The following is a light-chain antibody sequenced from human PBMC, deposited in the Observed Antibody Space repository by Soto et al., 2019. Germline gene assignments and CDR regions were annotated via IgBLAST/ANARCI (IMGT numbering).Light chain of an antibody. V-gene: IGKV3-20*01. CDR2: GAS. J-gene: IGKJ2*01. Sequence: EIVLTQSPGTLSLSPGERATLSCRASQSVSISDLAWYQQKPGQPPRLIIYGASSRATGIPDRFSVSGSGTAFTLTISTLDHEDLAVYYCQQYGSSSPYTFGHGTKLEGK. CDR1: QSVSISD. CDR3: QQYGSSSPYT.